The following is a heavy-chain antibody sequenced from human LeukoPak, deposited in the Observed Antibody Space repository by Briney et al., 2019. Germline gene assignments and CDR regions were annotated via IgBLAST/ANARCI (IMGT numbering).Heavy chain of an antibody. CDR1: GGSISSGGYY. V-gene: IGHV4-31*03. J-gene: IGHJ4*02. CDR2: IYYSGST. CDR3: ARGVVVAADRSYYFDY. Sequence: SETLSLTCTVSGGSISSGGYYWSWIRQHPGKDLEWIGYIYYSGSTYYNPSLKSRVTISVDTSKNQFSLKLSSVTAADTAAYYCARGVVVAADRSYYFDYWGQGTLVTVSS. D-gene: IGHD2-15*01.